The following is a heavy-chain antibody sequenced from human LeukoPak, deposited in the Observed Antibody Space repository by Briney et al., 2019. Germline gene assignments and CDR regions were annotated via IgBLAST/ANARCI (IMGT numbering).Heavy chain of an antibody. CDR3: ARTRMVRESAYYGMDV. Sequence: SQTLSLTCAISGDSVSSNSAAWNWIRQSPSRGLEWLGRTYYRSKWYNDYAVSVKSRITINPDTPKNQFSLQLNSVTPEDTAVYYCARTRMVRESAYYGMDVWGQGTTVTVSS. J-gene: IGHJ6*02. CDR1: GDSVSSNSAA. D-gene: IGHD3-10*01. CDR2: TYYRSKWYN. V-gene: IGHV6-1*01.